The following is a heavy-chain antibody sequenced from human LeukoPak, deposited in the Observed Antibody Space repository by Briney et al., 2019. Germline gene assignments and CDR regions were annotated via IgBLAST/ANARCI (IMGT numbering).Heavy chain of an antibody. V-gene: IGHV1-69*13. CDR2: IIPIFGTA. D-gene: IGHD6-6*01. CDR1: GGTFSSYA. J-gene: IGHJ6*03. CDR3: ARADGSSSIDYYHLDV. Sequence: AASVKVSCKASGGTFSSYAISWVRQAPGQGLEWMGGIIPIFGTANYAQKFQGRVTITADESTSTAYMERSSLRSEDTAIYYCARADGSSSIDYYHLDVWGKGTTVTVSS.